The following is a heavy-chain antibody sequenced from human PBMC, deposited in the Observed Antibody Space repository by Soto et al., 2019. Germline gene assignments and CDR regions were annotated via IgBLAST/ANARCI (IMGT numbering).Heavy chain of an antibody. CDR2: TKNKANSYTT. V-gene: IGHV3-72*01. D-gene: IGHD3-16*01. J-gene: IGHJ4*02. CDR1: GFTFSDRY. CDR3: TIEGAYPGPDFDY. Sequence: PGGSLRLSCAASGFTFSDRYMAWVRQAPGKGLEWVGRTKNKANSYTTEYAASVKGRFTISRDDSRNSVYLQMNSLKTDDTAVYYWTIEGAYPGPDFDYWGQGTLVTVSS.